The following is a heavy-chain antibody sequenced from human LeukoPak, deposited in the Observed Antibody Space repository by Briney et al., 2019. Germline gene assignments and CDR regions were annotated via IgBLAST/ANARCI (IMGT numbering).Heavy chain of an antibody. V-gene: IGHV4-34*01. CDR1: GGSFSGYY. D-gene: IGHD3-16*01. CDR2: INHSGST. CDR3: ARGVGLTQGGAFDF. J-gene: IGHJ4*02. Sequence: SETLSLTCAVYGGSFSGYYWSWIRQPPGKGLEWIGEINHSGSTHYKSSLKSRVTISVDTSKNQLSLKLTSVTAADTAVYYCARGVGLTQGGAFDFWGQGTLVTVSS.